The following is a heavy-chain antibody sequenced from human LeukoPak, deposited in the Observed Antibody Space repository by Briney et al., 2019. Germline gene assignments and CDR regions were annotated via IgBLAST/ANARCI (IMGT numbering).Heavy chain of an antibody. J-gene: IGHJ4*02. CDR3: ARAFGTDYGSASSGFDY. Sequence: SSETLSLTCTVSGGSISSGDYYWSWIRQHPGKGLEWIGYIYYSGSTYYNPSLKSRVTISVDTSKNQFSLKLSSVTAADTAVYYCARAFGTDYGSASSGFDYWGQGTLVTVSS. CDR2: IYYSGST. V-gene: IGHV4-31*03. D-gene: IGHD3-10*01. CDR1: GGSISSGDYY.